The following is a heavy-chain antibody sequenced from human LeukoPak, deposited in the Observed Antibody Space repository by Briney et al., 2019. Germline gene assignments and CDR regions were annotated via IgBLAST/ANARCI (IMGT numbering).Heavy chain of an antibody. D-gene: IGHD4-17*01. Sequence: SETLSLTCNVSGDSISSHCWSWIRQPPGKGLEWIGFVYHTGSTNYNPSLKSRVTISVDTSKNQFSLKMRSVTAADTAVYYCAAKVTTRWYFDLWGRGTLVTVSS. CDR3: AAKVTTRWYFDL. V-gene: IGHV4-59*11. CDR2: VYHTGST. CDR1: GDSISSHC. J-gene: IGHJ2*01.